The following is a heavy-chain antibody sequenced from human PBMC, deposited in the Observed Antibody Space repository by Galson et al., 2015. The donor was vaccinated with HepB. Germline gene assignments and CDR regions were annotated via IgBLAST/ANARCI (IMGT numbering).Heavy chain of an antibody. CDR2: TSYDGRNK. CDR3: AREGIAAPVDWFTP. CDR1: GFKFNLYA. V-gene: IGHV3-30*04. J-gene: IGHJ5*02. D-gene: IGHD6-13*01. Sequence: SLRLSCAASGFKFNLYAMHWIRQAPGKGLGWVAVTSYDGRNKHYADSVKGRFSISRDNSKDTLYLQMNSLRDEDTAVYYCAREGIAAPVDWFTPWGHGTPVTGSS.